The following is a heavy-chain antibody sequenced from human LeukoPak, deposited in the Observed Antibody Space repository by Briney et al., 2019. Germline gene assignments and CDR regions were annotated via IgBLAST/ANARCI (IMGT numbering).Heavy chain of an antibody. CDR3: ARVGSGSSYNGAFDI. Sequence: ASVKVSCKASGYTFTGYYIHWVRRAPGQGLEWMGWINPNSGGTNYAQNFQGRVTMSRDTSINTAYMELSRLTSDDTAMYYCARVGSGSSYNGAFDIWGQGTMVTVSS. D-gene: IGHD3-10*01. J-gene: IGHJ3*02. CDR1: GYTFTGYY. V-gene: IGHV1-2*02. CDR2: INPNSGGT.